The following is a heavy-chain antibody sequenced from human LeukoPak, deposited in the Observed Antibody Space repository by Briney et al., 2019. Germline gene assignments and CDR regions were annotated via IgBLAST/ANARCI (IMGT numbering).Heavy chain of an antibody. D-gene: IGHD5-24*01. Sequence: ASVKVSCKTSGYMFTSYCMHWVRRAPGQGLEWMGIINPSGGSTSYAQKFQGRVTMTRDTSTCTVYMELSSLRSEDTAVYYCARDVEMATIRVYFDYWGQGTLVTVSS. J-gene: IGHJ4*02. CDR3: ARDVEMATIRVYFDY. V-gene: IGHV1-46*01. CDR2: INPSGGST. CDR1: GYMFTSYC.